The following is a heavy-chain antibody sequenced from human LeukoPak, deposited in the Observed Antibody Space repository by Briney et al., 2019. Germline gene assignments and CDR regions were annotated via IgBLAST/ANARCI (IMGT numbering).Heavy chain of an antibody. CDR1: GFSFRSYW. CDR3: AELGITMIGGV. CDR2: ISGSGGST. J-gene: IGHJ6*04. D-gene: IGHD3-10*02. V-gene: IGHV3-23*01. Sequence: GGSLRLSCAGSGFSFRSYWMSWVRQAPGKGLEWVSAISGSGGSTYYADSVKGRFTISRDNAKNSLYLQMNSLRAEDTAVYYCAELGITMIGGVWGKGTTVTISS.